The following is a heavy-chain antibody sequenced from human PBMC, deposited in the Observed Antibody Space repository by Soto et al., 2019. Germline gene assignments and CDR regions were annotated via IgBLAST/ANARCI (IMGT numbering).Heavy chain of an antibody. Sequence: QVQLVQSGAEVKKPGASVKVSCKASGYTFTSYGIGWVRQAPGQGLEWMGWISAYNGNTNYAQKLQGRVTMTTDTSTSTGYMELRSLRSDDTAVYYCARDKESSSSWYFYYYYGMDVWGQGTTVTVSS. CDR3: ARDKESSSSWYFYYYYGMDV. J-gene: IGHJ6*02. D-gene: IGHD6-13*01. CDR2: ISAYNGNT. V-gene: IGHV1-18*04. CDR1: GYTFTSYG.